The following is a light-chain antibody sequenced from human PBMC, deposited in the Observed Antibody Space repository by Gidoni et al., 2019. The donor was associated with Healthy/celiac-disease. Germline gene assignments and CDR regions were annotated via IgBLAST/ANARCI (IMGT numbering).Light chain of an antibody. CDR3: QQYVSSPQT. J-gene: IGKJ2*01. Sequence: EIVLTQSPGTLSLSPGERATLSCRASQSVSSSYLAWYQQKPGQAPRPLIYGASSRATGIPDRFSGSGSGPDFTLTISRLEPEDFAVYYCQQYVSSPQTFGQGTKLEIK. CDR1: QSVSSSY. CDR2: GAS. V-gene: IGKV3-20*01.